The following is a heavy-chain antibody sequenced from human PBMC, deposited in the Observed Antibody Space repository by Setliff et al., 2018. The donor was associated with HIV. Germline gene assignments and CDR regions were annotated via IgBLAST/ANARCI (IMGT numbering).Heavy chain of an antibody. J-gene: IGHJ3*02. V-gene: IGHV1-69*10. Sequence: SVKVSCKASGGTSNTYAINWVRQAPGQGLEWMGQVITILDITSYAQKFQGRVTITADESTNTMYMELRSLRSDDTAVYYCAGPRGDEAFDIWGQGTMVTVPS. CDR2: VITILDIT. CDR1: GGTSNTYA. CDR3: AGPRGDEAFDI. D-gene: IGHD3-10*01.